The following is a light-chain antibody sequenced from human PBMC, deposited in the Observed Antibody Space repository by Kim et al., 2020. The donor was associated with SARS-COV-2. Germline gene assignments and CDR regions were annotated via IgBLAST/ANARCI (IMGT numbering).Light chain of an antibody. Sequence: GQRVTISCSGSSSNIGSNTINWYQHLPRTAPKLLIHSNNRRPSGVPDRFSGSKSGTSDSLAINGLQSDDEADYYCATWDDSLYAPVFGGGTQLTVL. CDR1: SSNIGSNT. CDR3: ATWDDSLYAPV. J-gene: IGLJ2*01. CDR2: SNN. V-gene: IGLV1-44*01.